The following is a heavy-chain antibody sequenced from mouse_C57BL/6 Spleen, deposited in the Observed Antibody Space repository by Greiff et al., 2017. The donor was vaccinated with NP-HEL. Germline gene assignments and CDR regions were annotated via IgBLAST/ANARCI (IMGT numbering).Heavy chain of an antibody. CDR2: IDPSDSYT. D-gene: IGHD1-3*01. CDR3: ARWINFSWFAY. CDR1: GYTFTSYW. Sequence: VQLQQPGAELVRPGTSVKLSCKASGYTFTSYWMHWVKQRPGQGLEWIGVIDPSDSYTNYNQKFKGKATLTVDTSSSTAYMQLSSLTSEDSAVYYCARWINFSWFAYWGQGTLVTVSA. V-gene: IGHV1-59*01. J-gene: IGHJ3*01.